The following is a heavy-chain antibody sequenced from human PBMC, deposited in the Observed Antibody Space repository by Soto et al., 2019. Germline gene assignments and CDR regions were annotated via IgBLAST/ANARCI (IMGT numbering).Heavy chain of an antibody. J-gene: IGHJ3*02. CDR1: GFTFSSYA. CDR2: ISGSGGST. V-gene: IGHV3-23*01. D-gene: IGHD2-15*01. Sequence: EVQLLESGGGLVQPGGSLRLSCAGSGFTFSSYAMSWVRQAPGKRLEWVSAISGSGGSTYYADSVKGRFNIPRDNSSNTLYLQMNSLRAEDTAVYYCAIDPVIVVGVAATPGAFDIWGQGTMVTVSS. CDR3: AIDPVIVVGVAATPGAFDI.